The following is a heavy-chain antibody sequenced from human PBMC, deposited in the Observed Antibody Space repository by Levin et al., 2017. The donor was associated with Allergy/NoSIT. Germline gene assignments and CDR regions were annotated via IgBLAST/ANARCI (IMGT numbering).Heavy chain of an antibody. V-gene: IGHV3-23*01. CDR1: GFTFSSYA. Sequence: GGSLRLSCAASGFTFSSYALSWVRQAPGQGLEWVSAIYVSADSTYYSDSVKGRFTISRDSSKNTLYLHMSSLRAEDTAVYYCARSSRGYGTFDPWGQGTLVTVSS. J-gene: IGHJ5*02. CDR2: IYVSADST. D-gene: IGHD5-12*01. CDR3: ARSSRGYGTFDP.